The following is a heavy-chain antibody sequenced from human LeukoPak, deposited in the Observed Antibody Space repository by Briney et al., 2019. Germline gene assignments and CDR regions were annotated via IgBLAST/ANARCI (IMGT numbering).Heavy chain of an antibody. CDR3: ARDHTTSFSGYEFLYYYYGMDV. CDR2: INPNSGGT. D-gene: IGHD5-12*01. V-gene: IGHV1-2*02. CDR1: GYTFTGYY. Sequence: ASVKVSCKASGYTFTGYYMHWVRQAPGQGLEWMGWINPNSGGTNYAQKFQGRVTMTRDTSISTAYMELSRLRSGDTAVYYCARDHTTSFSGYEFLYYYYGMDVWGQGTTVTVSS. J-gene: IGHJ6*02.